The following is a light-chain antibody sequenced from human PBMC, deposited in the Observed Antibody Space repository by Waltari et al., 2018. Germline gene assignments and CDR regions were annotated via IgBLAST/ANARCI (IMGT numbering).Light chain of an antibody. J-gene: IGKJ5*01. CDR2: SAS. Sequence: DIQVTKSQYSLSESIGDRVTSTCRASQTINTFLNWYQQKPGKAPHLLIFSASSLSTGVPSRFSGSGSGTDFTLTITSLQPEDFATYYCQQTYSSLITFGQGTRLDIK. CDR3: QQTYSSLIT. CDR1: QTINTF. V-gene: IGKV1-39*01.